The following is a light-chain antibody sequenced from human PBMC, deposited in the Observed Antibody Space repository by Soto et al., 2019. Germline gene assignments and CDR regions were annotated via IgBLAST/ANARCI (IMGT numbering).Light chain of an antibody. CDR3: QQYHSVPLT. CDR2: DTS. V-gene: IGKV1-33*01. J-gene: IGKJ4*01. CDR1: QDITNY. Sequence: DIQMTQSPSSLSASVGDRVTITCQASQDITNYLNWYQQRPGKAPKLLLYDTSILEAGVPSRFSGSGFGTDFTFTISSLQPEDFGTYYCQQYHSVPLTFGGGTKVDIK.